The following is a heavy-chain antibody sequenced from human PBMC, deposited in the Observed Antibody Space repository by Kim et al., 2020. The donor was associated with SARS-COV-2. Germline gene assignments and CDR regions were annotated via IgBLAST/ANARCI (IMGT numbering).Heavy chain of an antibody. CDR3: ARAPPSAELRGWFDP. D-gene: IGHD1-1*01. J-gene: IGHJ5*02. CDR2: IYYSGST. V-gene: IGHV4-31*03. Sequence: SETLSLTCTVSGGSISSGGYYWSWIRQHPGKGLEWIGYIYYSGSTYYNPSLKSRVTISVDTSKNQFSLKLSSVTAADTAVYYCARAPPSAELRGWFDPWGQGTLVTVSS. CDR1: GGSISSGGYY.